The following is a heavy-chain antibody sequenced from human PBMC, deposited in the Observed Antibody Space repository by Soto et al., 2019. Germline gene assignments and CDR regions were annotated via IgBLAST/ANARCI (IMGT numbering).Heavy chain of an antibody. Sequence: SETLSLTCTVSGGSISSGGYYWSWIRQHPGKGLEWIGYIYYSGSTYYNPSLKSRVTISVDTSKNQFSLKLSSVTAADTAVYYCAGDGYTLTPNYYYGMDVWGQGTTVTVSS. CDR3: AGDGYTLTPNYYYGMDV. CDR1: GGSISSGGYY. D-gene: IGHD4-4*01. J-gene: IGHJ6*02. CDR2: IYYSGST. V-gene: IGHV4-31*03.